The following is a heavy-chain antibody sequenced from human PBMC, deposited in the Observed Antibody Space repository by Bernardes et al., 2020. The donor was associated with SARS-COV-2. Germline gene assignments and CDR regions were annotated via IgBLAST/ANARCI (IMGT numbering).Heavy chain of an antibody. CDR1: GFTFSRYY. CDR3: AREGYGPGNYPLDY. D-gene: IGHD3-10*01. CDR2: ISSNGDST. Sequence: GGSLRLSCAASGFTFSRYYMHWVRQAPGKRLEHVSNISSNGDSTYYANSVKGRFTISRDNSKNTVYLQMGSLRTEDTAVYYCAREGYGPGNYPLDYWGQGTLVTVSS. V-gene: IGHV3-64*01. J-gene: IGHJ4*02.